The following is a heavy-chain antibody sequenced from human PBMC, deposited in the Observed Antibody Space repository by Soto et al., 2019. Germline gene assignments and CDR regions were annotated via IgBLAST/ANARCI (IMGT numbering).Heavy chain of an antibody. CDR3: AKDRDYPRDYFHY. Sequence: GGSLRLSCAASGFTFNNYAMSWVRQGTGKGLEWVSAISANGQGIYYADSVKGRFIISRDNSKNTVFLHMDSLTAEDTAVYYCAKDRDYPRDYFHYWGQGTLVTVAS. CDR2: ISANGQGI. J-gene: IGHJ4*02. V-gene: IGHV3-23*01. D-gene: IGHD3-10*01. CDR1: GFTFNNYA.